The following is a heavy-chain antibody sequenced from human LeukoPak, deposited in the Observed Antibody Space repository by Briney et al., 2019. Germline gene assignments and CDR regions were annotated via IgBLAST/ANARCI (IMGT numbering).Heavy chain of an antibody. CDR1: GVSLGGHY. J-gene: IGHJ4*02. CDR2: AHDSGTV. V-gene: IGHV4-59*11. CDR3: ARYLRNSGTYYIDY. Sequence: SDTLSLICSVSGVSLGGHYWTWVRQSPGKGLEWIGFAHDSGTVNYNPSLNSRVSISVDTSRDLFSLRLNSVTAADTALYYCARYLRNSGTYYIDYWGQGILVTVSS. D-gene: IGHD1-26*01.